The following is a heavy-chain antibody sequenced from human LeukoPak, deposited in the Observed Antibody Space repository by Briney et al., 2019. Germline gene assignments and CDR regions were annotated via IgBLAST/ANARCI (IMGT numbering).Heavy chain of an antibody. Sequence: SETLSLTCAVSGYSVSSAYYWAWIRQHPGAGLEWIGSIYPSGTTYYKSSLSSRLSISIDASRNQFSLRLSSVTAADTAMYYCARRPESPITGFDFWGQGALVAVSS. CDR2: IYPSGTT. J-gene: IGHJ4*02. CDR3: ARRPESPITGFDF. V-gene: IGHV4-38-2*01. D-gene: IGHD1-14*01. CDR1: GYSVSSAYY.